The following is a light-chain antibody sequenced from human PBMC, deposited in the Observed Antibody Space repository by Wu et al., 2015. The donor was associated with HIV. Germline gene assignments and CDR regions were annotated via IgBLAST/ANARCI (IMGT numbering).Light chain of an antibody. CDR1: QSVSSSY. Sequence: EIVLTQSPGTLSLSPGERATLSCRASQSVSSSYLAWYQQKPGQAPRLLIYGASSRATGIPDRFSGSGSGTEFTLTITNIQSEDFAIYYCQQYNSWITFGQGTRLDIK. CDR3: QQYNSWIT. V-gene: IGKV3-20*01. J-gene: IGKJ5*01. CDR2: GAS.